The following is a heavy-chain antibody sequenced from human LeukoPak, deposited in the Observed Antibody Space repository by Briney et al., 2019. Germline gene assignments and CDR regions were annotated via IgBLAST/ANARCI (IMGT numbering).Heavy chain of an antibody. Sequence: GGSLGLSCAASGFTFSSYWMSWVRQAPGKGLEWVANIKQDGSEKYYVDSVKGRFTISRDNSKNTLYLQMNSLRAEDTAVYYCAKGGDYFDYWGQGTLVTVSS. CDR3: AKGGDYFDY. CDR1: GFTFSSYW. CDR2: IKQDGSEK. V-gene: IGHV3-7*03. J-gene: IGHJ4*02. D-gene: IGHD3-16*01.